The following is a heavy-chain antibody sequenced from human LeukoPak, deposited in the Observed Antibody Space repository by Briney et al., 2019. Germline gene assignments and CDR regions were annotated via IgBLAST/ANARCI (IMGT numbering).Heavy chain of an antibody. D-gene: IGHD3-22*01. J-gene: IGHJ4*02. CDR1: GITLSCCG. CDR2: ISGSGGNT. V-gene: IGHV3-23*01. Sequence: GGSLRLSCAVSGITLSCCGMSWVRQAPGKGLEWVSGISGSGGNTYYADSVKGRFTISRDNSKNTLYLQMNSLRAEDTAVYFCAKRGVVIRVILVGFHKEAYYFDSWGQGALVTVSS. CDR3: AKRGVVIRVILVGFHKEAYYFDS.